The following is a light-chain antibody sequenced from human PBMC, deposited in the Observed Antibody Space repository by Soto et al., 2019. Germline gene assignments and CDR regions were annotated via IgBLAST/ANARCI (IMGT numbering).Light chain of an antibody. Sequence: QSVLTPPPSVSAAPGQKVNISCPGSSSNIGNNYVSWYQQLPGTAPKPLIYENNTRPSGIPDRFSGSKSGTSATLGITGLQTGDEADYYCGTWDSSLSVVVFVGGTKLTVL. V-gene: IGLV1-51*02. J-gene: IGLJ2*01. CDR1: SSNIGNNY. CDR3: GTWDSSLSVVV. CDR2: ENN.